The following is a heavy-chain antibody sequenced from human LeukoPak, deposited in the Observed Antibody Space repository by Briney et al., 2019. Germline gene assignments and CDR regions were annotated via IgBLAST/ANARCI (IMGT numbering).Heavy chain of an antibody. Sequence: GGSLRLSCAASGFTFSSYAMSWVRQAPGKGLEWVSAISGSGGSTYYADSVKGRFTISRDNSKNTLYLQMNSLRAEDTAVYYCAKAGEVGILTGPLGYWGQGTLVTVSS. CDR2: ISGSGGST. V-gene: IGHV3-23*01. CDR1: GFTFSSYA. J-gene: IGHJ4*02. CDR3: AKAGEVGILTGPLGY. D-gene: IGHD3-9*01.